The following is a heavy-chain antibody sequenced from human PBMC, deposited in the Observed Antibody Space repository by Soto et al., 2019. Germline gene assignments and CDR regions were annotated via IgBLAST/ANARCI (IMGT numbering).Heavy chain of an antibody. CDR3: ASGLPGSITMVRGVINDY. Sequence: ASVKVSCKASGGTFSSYGISWVRQAPGQGLEWMGWISAYNGNTNYAQKLQGRVTMTTDTSTSTAYMELRSLRSDDTAVYYCASGLPGSITMVRGVINDYWGQGTLVTVSS. D-gene: IGHD3-10*01. CDR1: GGTFSSYG. J-gene: IGHJ4*02. V-gene: IGHV1-18*01. CDR2: ISAYNGNT.